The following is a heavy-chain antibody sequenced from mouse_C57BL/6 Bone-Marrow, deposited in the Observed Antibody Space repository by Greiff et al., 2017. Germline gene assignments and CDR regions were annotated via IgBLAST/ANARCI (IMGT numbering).Heavy chain of an antibody. D-gene: IGHD1-1*01. V-gene: IGHV1-52*01. Sequence: VQLQQPGAELVRPGSSVKLSCKASGYTFPSYWMHWVQQRPLQGLEWIGNIDPSDSETHYNQKFKDKATLTVDKSSSTAYMQLIRLTSEDSAVYYCARPHYYSSSPYAMDYWGQGTSVTVSS. CDR1: GYTFPSYW. CDR2: IDPSDSET. CDR3: ARPHYYSSSPYAMDY. J-gene: IGHJ4*01.